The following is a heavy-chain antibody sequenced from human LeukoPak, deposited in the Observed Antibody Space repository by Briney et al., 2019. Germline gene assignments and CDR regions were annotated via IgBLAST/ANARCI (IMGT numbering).Heavy chain of an antibody. CDR3: ARDIRLDY. D-gene: IGHD5-12*01. J-gene: IGHJ4*02. CDR2: ISYDGSNK. Sequence: PGRSLRLFCAASGFTFSSYAMHWVRQAPGKGLEWVAVISYDGSNKYYADSVKGRFTISRDNSKNTLYLQMNSLRAEDTAVYYCARDIRLDYWGQGTLVTVSS. V-gene: IGHV3-30-3*01. CDR1: GFTFSSYA.